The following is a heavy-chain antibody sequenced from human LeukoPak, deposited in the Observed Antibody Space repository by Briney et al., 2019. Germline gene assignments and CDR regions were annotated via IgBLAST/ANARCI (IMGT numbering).Heavy chain of an antibody. Sequence: GDSLKISCKGSGYSFISHWIGWVRQMPGKGLEWMGIIYPGDSDTRYSPSFQGQVTISADKSISTAYLQWSSLKAPDTAIYYCARGGLSGWYYWFDPWGQGTLVTVSS. CDR1: GYSFISHW. V-gene: IGHV5-51*01. CDR2: IYPGDSDT. J-gene: IGHJ5*02. CDR3: ARGGLSGWYYWFDP. D-gene: IGHD6-19*01.